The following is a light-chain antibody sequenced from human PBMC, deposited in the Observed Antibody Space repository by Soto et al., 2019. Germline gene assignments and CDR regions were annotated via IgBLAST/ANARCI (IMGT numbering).Light chain of an antibody. CDR2: DVS. CDR1: SSDVGGYSY. CDR3: CSHAGSYTFYV. V-gene: IGLV2-11*01. Sequence: QSALTQPRSVSGSPGQSVTISCTGTSSDVGGYSYVSWYQQHPGKAPKLMIYDVSERPSGVPDRFSGSKSGNTASLTISGLQAKDEADYFCCSHAGSYTFYVFGSGTKLTVL. J-gene: IGLJ1*01.